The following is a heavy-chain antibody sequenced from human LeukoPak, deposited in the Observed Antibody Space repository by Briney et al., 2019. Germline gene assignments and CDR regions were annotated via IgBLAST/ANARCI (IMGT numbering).Heavy chain of an antibody. CDR1: GGTFSSYA. CDR2: IIPILGIA. V-gene: IGHV1-69*04. J-gene: IGHJ4*02. Sequence: SVKVSCKASGGTFSSYAISWVRQAPGQGLEWMGRIIPILGIANYAQKFQGRVTIAADKSTSTAYMELSSLRAEDTAVYYCARGGYGDSYFDYWGQGTLVTVSS. CDR3: ARGGYGDSYFDY. D-gene: IGHD4-17*01.